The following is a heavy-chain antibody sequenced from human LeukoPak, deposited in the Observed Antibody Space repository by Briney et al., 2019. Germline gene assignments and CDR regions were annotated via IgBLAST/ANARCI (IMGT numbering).Heavy chain of an antibody. CDR2: IRNDGSNK. D-gene: IGHD4-17*01. Sequence: GGSLRLSCAASGFTFSSYGMEWVCQAPGKGLEWVAFIRNDGSNKYYADSVKGRFTISRDNSKNTLYLQMNSLRAEDTAVYYCARDRRRSYDYWGQGTLVTVSS. CDR1: GFTFSSYG. V-gene: IGHV3-30*02. CDR3: ARDRRRSYDY. J-gene: IGHJ4*02.